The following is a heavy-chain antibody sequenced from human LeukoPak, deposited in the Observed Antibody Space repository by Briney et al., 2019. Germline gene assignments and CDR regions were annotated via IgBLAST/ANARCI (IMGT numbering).Heavy chain of an antibody. CDR2: ISGSGGST. CDR3: AKIPIYCSGGSCYTPY. D-gene: IGHD2-15*01. V-gene: IGHV3-23*01. CDR1: GFTFSSYA. J-gene: IGHJ4*02. Sequence: GGALRLSCAGSGFTFSSYAMSWVRQAPGKGVEWVSTISGSGGSTYYADSVKGRFTISRDNSKNTLYLQMNSLRAEDTAVYYCAKIPIYCSGGSCYTPYWGQGTRVTVSS.